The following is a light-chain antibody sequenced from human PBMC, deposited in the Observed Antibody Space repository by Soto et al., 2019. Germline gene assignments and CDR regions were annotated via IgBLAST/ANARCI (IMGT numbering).Light chain of an antibody. CDR3: QQYNTWSLIT. V-gene: IGKV3-15*01. J-gene: IGKJ5*01. CDR1: QSICSN. CDR2: GSS. Sequence: EIVMTQSPATLSVSPGDTATLSCRASQSICSNVGWYQQKPGQAPRLLIYGSSTRATVISARFSGSGSGTEFSLTISSLQSEDLAVYYCQQYNTWSLITFGQGTRLEIK.